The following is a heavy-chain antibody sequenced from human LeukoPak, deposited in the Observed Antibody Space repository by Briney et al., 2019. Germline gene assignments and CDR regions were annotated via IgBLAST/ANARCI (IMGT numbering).Heavy chain of an antibody. CDR1: GGSISSGDHY. J-gene: IGHJ6*02. CDR3: ARDNYDFWGGYFYGMDV. V-gene: IGHV4-61*08. CDR2: IYYSGST. Sequence: PSETLSLTCTISGGSISSGDHYWSWIRQPPGKGLEWIGYIYYSGSTNYNPSLKSRVTISVDTSKNQFSLKLSSVTAADTAVYYCARDNYDFWGGYFYGMDVWGQGTTVTVSS. D-gene: IGHD3-3*01.